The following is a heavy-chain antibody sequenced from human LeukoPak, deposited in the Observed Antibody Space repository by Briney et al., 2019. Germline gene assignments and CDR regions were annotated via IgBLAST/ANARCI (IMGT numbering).Heavy chain of an antibody. D-gene: IGHD6-13*01. J-gene: IGHJ4*02. CDR1: GFMFSSSS. Sequence: GGSLRLSCAASGFMFSSSSMHWVRQAPGKGLEWVAFIRYDGSNKYYADSVKGRFTISRDNSKNTVSLQMNSLRAEDTAVYYCAKRGYSSSWNFDSWGQGTLVTVSS. CDR3: AKRGYSSSWNFDS. V-gene: IGHV3-30*02. CDR2: IRYDGSNK.